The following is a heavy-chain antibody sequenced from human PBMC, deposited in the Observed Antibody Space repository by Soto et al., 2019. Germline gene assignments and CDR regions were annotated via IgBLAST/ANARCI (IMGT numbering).Heavy chain of an antibody. V-gene: IGHV4-30-4*01. Sequence: QVQLQESGPGLVKPSQTLSLTCTVSGGSISSGDYYWSWIRQPPGKGLEWIGYIYYSGSTYYNPSLKSRVTISVDTSKNQFSLKLSSVTAADTAVYYCARVTSYVGVVINFDYWGQGTLVTVSS. J-gene: IGHJ4*02. CDR1: GGSISSGDYY. CDR2: IYYSGST. D-gene: IGHD3-3*01. CDR3: ARVTSYVGVVINFDY.